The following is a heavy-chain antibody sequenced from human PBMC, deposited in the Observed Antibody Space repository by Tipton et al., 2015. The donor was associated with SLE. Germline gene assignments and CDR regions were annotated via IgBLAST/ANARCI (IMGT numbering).Heavy chain of an antibody. V-gene: IGHV4-34*01. CDR1: GGSISSHY. CDR3: ARRGGIAVAD. Sequence: LRLSCTVSGGSISSHYWSWIRQPPGKGLEWIGEINHSGSTNYNPSLKSRVTISVDTSKNQFSLKLSSVTAADTAVYYCARRGGIAVADWGQGTLVTVSS. CDR2: INHSGST. J-gene: IGHJ4*01. D-gene: IGHD6-19*01.